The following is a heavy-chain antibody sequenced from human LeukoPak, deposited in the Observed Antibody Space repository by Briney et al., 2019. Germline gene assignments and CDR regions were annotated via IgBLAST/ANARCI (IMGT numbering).Heavy chain of an antibody. Sequence: GASVKVSCKASGYTFTSYGISWVRQARGQGLEWMGWISAYNGNTNYAQKLQGRVTMTTDTSTSTAYMELRSLRSDDTAVYYCAREIEYYYDSSGYLGVHWFDPWGQGTLVTVSS. CDR1: GYTFTSYG. J-gene: IGHJ5*02. CDR2: ISAYNGNT. CDR3: AREIEYYYDSSGYLGVHWFDP. D-gene: IGHD3-22*01. V-gene: IGHV1-18*01.